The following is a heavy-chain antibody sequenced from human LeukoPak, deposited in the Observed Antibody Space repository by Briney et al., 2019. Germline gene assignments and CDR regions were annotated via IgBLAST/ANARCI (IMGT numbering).Heavy chain of an antibody. CDR3: AKAPSSGSYGHYFDN. Sequence: GESLRLSCAAAGFTFSNYAMGWVRQAPGKGLEWVSGITASGAGIYYADSVKGRFTISRDNSRTTLYLQMSSLRAEDTALYYCAKAPSSGSYGHYFDNWGQGTLVTVSS. V-gene: IGHV3-23*01. CDR2: ITASGAGI. D-gene: IGHD1-26*01. CDR1: GFTFSNYA. J-gene: IGHJ4*02.